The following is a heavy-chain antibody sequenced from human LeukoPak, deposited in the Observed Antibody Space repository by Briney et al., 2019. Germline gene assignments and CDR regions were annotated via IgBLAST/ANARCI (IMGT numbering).Heavy chain of an antibody. D-gene: IGHD6-13*01. V-gene: IGHV4-39*07. J-gene: IGHJ5*02. CDR1: GGSISSSSYY. CDR2: INHSGST. CDR3: ASDSSSWYGDWFDP. Sequence: AETLSLTCTVSGGSISSSSYYWSWIRQPPGKGLEWIGEINHSGSTNYNPSLKSRVTISVDTSKNQFSLKLSSVTAADTAVYYCASDSSSWYGDWFDPWGQGTLVTVSS.